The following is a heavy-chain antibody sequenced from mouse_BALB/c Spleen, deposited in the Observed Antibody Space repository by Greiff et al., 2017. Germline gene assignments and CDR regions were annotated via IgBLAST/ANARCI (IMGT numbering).Heavy chain of an antibody. D-gene: IGHD4-1*01. V-gene: IGHV2-2*02. Sequence: VQRVESGPGLVQPSQSLSITCTVSGFSLTSYGVHWVRQSPGKGLEWLGVIWSGGSTDYNAAFISRLSISKDNSKSQVFFKMNSLQANDTAIYYCARNQLGRGWFAYWGQGTLVTVSA. CDR3: ARNQLGRGWFAY. J-gene: IGHJ3*01. CDR2: IWSGGST. CDR1: GFSLTSYG.